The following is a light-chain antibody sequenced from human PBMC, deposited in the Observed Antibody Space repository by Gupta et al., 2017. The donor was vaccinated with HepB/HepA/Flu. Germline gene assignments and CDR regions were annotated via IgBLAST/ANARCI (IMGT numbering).Light chain of an antibody. CDR3: QSYDKSVGGGV. CDR1: SSNIRAPYD. Sequence: VLAPPPSVSGAPGQRVIISCTGSSSNIRAPYDVHWYQQLPGLGPNLLVYDENKRPSEVPDRFSGSKSGTSASLAITGLQAEDEADYYCQSYDKSVGGGVFGGGTKLTVL. J-gene: IGLJ3*02. CDR2: DEN. V-gene: IGLV1-40*01.